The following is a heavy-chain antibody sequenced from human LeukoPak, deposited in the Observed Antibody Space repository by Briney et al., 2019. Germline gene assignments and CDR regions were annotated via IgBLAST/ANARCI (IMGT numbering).Heavy chain of an antibody. J-gene: IGHJ4*02. V-gene: IGHV5-51*01. Sequence: GESLKISCKGSGYSFTSYWIGWVRQLPGKGLEWVGIIYPGDSDTRYSPSFQGQVTIPADKSISPAYLQWSSLKAPDTAMYYCARRSGAWDPFDYWGQGTLVPVSS. D-gene: IGHD1-26*01. CDR1: GYSFTSYW. CDR3: ARRSGAWDPFDY. CDR2: IYPGDSDT.